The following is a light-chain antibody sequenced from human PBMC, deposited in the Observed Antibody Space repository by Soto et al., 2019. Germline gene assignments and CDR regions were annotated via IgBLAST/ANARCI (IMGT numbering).Light chain of an antibody. CDR3: QQYGSSSYT. V-gene: IGKV3-20*01. J-gene: IGKJ2*01. CDR2: DAS. CDR1: QSVSSSY. Sequence: EIVLTQSPGTLSLSPGERATLSCRASQSVSSSYLAWYQQKPGQAPRLLIYDASSRATDIPDRFSGSGSGTDFTLTISSLEPEDFAVYYCQQYGSSSYTFGQGTKLEIK.